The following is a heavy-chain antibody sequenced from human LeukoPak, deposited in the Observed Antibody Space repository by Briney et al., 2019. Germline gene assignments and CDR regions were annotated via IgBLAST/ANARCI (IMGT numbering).Heavy chain of an antibody. Sequence: PGGSLRLSCAASGFTFSSYAMYWVRQAPGKGLEYVSATSSNGGSTYYANSVKGRFTISRDNSKNTLYLQMGSLRVEDMAVYYCAKSRLKGRLLWFGELRANYYYMDVWGKGTTVTISS. V-gene: IGHV3-64*01. D-gene: IGHD3-10*01. CDR2: TSSNGGST. J-gene: IGHJ6*03. CDR3: AKSRLKGRLLWFGELRANYYYMDV. CDR1: GFTFSSYA.